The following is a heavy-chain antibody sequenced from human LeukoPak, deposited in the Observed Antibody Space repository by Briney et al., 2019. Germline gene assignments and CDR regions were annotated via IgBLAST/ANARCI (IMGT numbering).Heavy chain of an antibody. CDR3: ARGSSGYKVLYYFDY. J-gene: IGHJ4*02. CDR1: GYSSTSYW. V-gene: IGHV5-51*01. D-gene: IGHD3-22*01. CDR2: IYPGDSDT. Sequence: GESLKISCKGSGYSSTSYWIGWVRQMPGKGLEWMGIIYPGDSDTRYSPSFQGQVTISADKSISTAYLQWSSLKASDTAMYYCARGSSGYKVLYYFDYWGQGTLVTVSS.